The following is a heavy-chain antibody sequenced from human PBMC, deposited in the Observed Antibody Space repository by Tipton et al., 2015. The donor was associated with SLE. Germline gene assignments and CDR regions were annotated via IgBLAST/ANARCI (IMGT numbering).Heavy chain of an antibody. CDR2: IYYSGST. D-gene: IGHD3-22*01. CDR1: GGSISSYY. CDR3: ARWGDSSDTKDY. Sequence: TLSLTCTVSGGSISSYYWSWIRQPPGKGLEWIGYIYYSGSTNYNPSLKSRVTISVDTSKNQFSLKLRSVTAADTAVYYCARWGDSSDTKDYWGQGTLVTVSS. V-gene: IGHV4-59*01. J-gene: IGHJ4*02.